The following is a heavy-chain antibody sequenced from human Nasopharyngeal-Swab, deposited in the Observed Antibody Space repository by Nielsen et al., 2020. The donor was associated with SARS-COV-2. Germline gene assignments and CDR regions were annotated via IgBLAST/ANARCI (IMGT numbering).Heavy chain of an antibody. D-gene: IGHD2-15*01. CDR3: AKDKVDCSGGSCYENPFDY. CDR1: GFTFSSYG. V-gene: IGHV3-30*02. J-gene: IGHJ4*02. Sequence: GESLKISCAASGFTFSSYGMHWVRQAPGKGLEWVAFIRYDGSNKYYADSVKGRFTISRDNSKNTLYLQMNSLRAEDTAVYYCAKDKVDCSGGSCYENPFDYWGQGTLVTVPS. CDR2: IRYDGSNK.